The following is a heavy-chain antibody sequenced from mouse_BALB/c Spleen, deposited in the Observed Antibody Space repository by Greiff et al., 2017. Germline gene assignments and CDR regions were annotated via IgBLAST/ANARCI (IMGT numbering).Heavy chain of an antibody. V-gene: IGHV5-9-3*01. CDR3: ARDYYGSRDWYFDV. D-gene: IGHD1-1*01. Sequence: EVNLVESGGGLVKPGGSLKLSCAASGFTFSSYAMSWVRQTPEKRLEWVATISSGGSYTYYPDSVKGRFTISRDNAKNTLYLQMSSLRSEDTAMYYCARDYYGSRDWYFDVWGAGTTVTVSS. CDR1: GFTFSSYA. J-gene: IGHJ1*01. CDR2: ISSGGSYT.